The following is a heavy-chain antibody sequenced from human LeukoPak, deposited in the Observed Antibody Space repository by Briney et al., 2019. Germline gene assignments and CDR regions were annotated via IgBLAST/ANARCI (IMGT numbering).Heavy chain of an antibody. J-gene: IGHJ4*02. CDR1: GYTFTSYY. V-gene: IGHV1-46*01. D-gene: IGHD6-6*01. Sequence: ASVKVSCKASGYTFTSYYMHWVRQAPGQGLEWMGIIDPSGGSTTYAQKFQGRVTMTRDTSTRTVYMELSSLRSEDTAVYYCASDSSSSGWGLPDYWGQGTLVTVSS. CDR3: ASDSSSSGWGLPDY. CDR2: IDPSGGST.